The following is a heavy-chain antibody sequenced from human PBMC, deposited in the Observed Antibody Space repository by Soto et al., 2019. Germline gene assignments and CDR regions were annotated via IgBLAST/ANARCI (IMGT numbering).Heavy chain of an antibody. CDR3: ASGGEDGMEV. J-gene: IGHJ6*02. CDR2: MNSNSGNT. Sequence: QVQRVQSGAEVKKPGASLKVSCKASGYTFTTYDFNWVRQAAGQGLEWMGWMNSNSGNTGYAQNFQGRVTMTRDTSTRTAYMERSSLRSEDTAVYYCASGGEDGMEVWGQGTTVIVSS. V-gene: IGHV1-8*01. CDR1: GYTFTTYD.